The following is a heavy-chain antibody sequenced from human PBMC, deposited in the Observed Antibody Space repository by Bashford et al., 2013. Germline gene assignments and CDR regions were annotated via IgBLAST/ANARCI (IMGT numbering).Heavy chain of an antibody. D-gene: IGHD4-11*01. J-gene: IGHJ4*02. Sequence: SETLSLTCTVSGDSISSGSYYWSWIRQPAGKGLEWIGRIYPTGSTYYNPSLKSRVTISVVTSKNQFSLKLSSVTAADTAVYYCARMDDYSNYLDYWGQGTLVTVSS. V-gene: IGHV4-61*02. CDR2: IYPTGST. CDR3: ARMDDYSNYLDY. CDR1: GDSISSGSYY.